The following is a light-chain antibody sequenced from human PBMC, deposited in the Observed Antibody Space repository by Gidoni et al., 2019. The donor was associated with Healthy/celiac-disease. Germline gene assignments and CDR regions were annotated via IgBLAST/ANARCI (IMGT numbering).Light chain of an antibody. V-gene: IGKV1-39*01. CDR1: QSIRSY. CDR2: ASS. Sequence: DIQMTQSPSSLSASVGDRVTITCRASQSIRSYLNWVQQKPGKAPKLLIYASSRLQSGVPSMFSGRGAGTDFTLIISMLQPEDFATYYRQQSYSTPYTFGQGTQLEIK. CDR3: QQSYSTPYT. J-gene: IGKJ2*01.